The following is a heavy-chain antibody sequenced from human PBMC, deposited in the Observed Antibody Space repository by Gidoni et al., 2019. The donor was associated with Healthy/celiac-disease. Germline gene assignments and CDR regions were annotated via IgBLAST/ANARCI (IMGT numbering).Heavy chain of an antibody. CDR2: IIPIFGTA. V-gene: IGHV1-69*06. CDR3: ARDPRGYYYFQH. CDR1: GGTFSSYA. Sequence: QVQLVQSGAEVKKPGSSVKVSCQASGGTFSSYAISWVRQAPGQGLEWMGGIIPIFGTANYAQKFQGRVTITADKSTSTAYMELSSRRSEDTAVYYCARDPRGYYYFQHWGQGTLVTVSS. J-gene: IGHJ1*01. D-gene: IGHD3-22*01.